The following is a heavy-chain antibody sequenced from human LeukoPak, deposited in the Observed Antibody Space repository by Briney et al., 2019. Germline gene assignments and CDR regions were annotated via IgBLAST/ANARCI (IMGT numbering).Heavy chain of an antibody. CDR3: GGGGGSSGLQTTGYYYYGMDV. J-gene: IGHJ6*02. V-gene: IGHV1-2*02. CDR1: GYTFTGYY. D-gene: IGHD3-22*01. Sequence: ASVKVSCKASGYTFTGYYMHWVRQAPGQGLEWMGWINPNSGGTNYAQKFQGRVTMTRDTSISSAYMELSRLRSDDTAVYYCGGGGGSSGLQTTGYYYYGMDVWGQGTMVTVSS. CDR2: INPNSGGT.